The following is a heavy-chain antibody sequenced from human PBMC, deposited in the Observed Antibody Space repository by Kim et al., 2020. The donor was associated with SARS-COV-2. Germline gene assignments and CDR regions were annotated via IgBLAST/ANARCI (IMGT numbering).Heavy chain of an antibody. Sequence: VKGPITISRDNAKNSLYRQMNSLRDEDTAVYYCAREYGSSWYGLNWFDPWGQGTLVTVSS. D-gene: IGHD6-13*01. J-gene: IGHJ5*02. CDR3: AREYGSSWYGLNWFDP. V-gene: IGHV3-48*02.